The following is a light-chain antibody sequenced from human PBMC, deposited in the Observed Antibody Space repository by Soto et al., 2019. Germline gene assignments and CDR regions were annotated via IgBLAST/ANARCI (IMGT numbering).Light chain of an antibody. CDR2: EVS. V-gene: IGLV2-14*01. Sequence: QSVLTQPASVSGSPGQSIIISCTGSSSDVGGYNYVSWYQQHPGKAPKLIIYEVSDRPSGVSTRFSGSKSGNTASLTITGLQAEDEADYYCSSYTSISTLVFGGGTQLTVL. J-gene: IGLJ3*02. CDR1: SSDVGGYNY. CDR3: SSYTSISTLV.